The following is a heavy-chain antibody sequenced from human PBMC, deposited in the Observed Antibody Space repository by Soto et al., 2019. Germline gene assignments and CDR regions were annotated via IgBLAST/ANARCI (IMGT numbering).Heavy chain of an antibody. D-gene: IGHD5-18*01. V-gene: IGHV3-15*07. J-gene: IGHJ4*02. CDR1: GFTFSNAW. CDR2: IKSKTDGGTT. CDR3: TTLGQRGYSYLFFG. Sequence: GGSLRLSCAASGFTFSNAWMNWVRQAPGKGLEWVGRIKSKTDGGTTDYAAPVKGRFTISRDDSKNTLYLQMNSLKTEDTAVYYCTTLGQRGYSYLFFGWGQGTLVTVSS.